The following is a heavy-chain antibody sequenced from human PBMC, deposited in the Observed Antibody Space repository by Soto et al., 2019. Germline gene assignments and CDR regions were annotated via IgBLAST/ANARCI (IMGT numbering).Heavy chain of an antibody. V-gene: IGHV1-2*04. CDR2: INPNSGGT. J-gene: IGHJ4*02. D-gene: IGHD4-17*01. Sequence: GASVKVSCKASGYTFTGYYMHWVRQAPGQGLEWMGWINPNSGGTNYAQKFQGWVTMTRDTSISTAYMELSRLRSDDTAVYYCARDTLYGDSSFDYWGQGTLVTVSS. CDR1: GYTFTGYY. CDR3: ARDTLYGDSSFDY.